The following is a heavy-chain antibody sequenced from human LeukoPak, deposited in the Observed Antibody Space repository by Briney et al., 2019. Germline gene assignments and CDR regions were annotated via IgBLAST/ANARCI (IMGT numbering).Heavy chain of an antibody. D-gene: IGHD6-19*01. Sequence: GASVKVSCKASGYTFTSYGISWVRQAPGQGLEWMGWISAYNGNTNYAQKLQGRVTMTTDTSTSTAYMELRSLRSDDTAVYYCARVNWGYSSAWYEGWFDPWGQGTLVTVSS. V-gene: IGHV1-18*01. J-gene: IGHJ5*02. CDR1: GYTFTSYG. CDR3: ARVNWGYSSAWYEGWFDP. CDR2: ISAYNGNT.